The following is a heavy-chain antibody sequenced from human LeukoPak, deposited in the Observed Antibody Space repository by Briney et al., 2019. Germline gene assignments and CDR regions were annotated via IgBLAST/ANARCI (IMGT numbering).Heavy chain of an antibody. CDR3: ARVAAAVPAPYYYMDV. Sequence: GGSLRLSCAASGSTFSSYWMHWVRQAPGKGLVWVSRINSDGSSTSYADSVKGRLTISRDNAKNTLYLQMNSLRAEDTAVYYCARVAAAVPAPYYYMDVWGKGTTVTVSS. J-gene: IGHJ6*03. CDR2: INSDGSST. CDR1: GSTFSSYW. D-gene: IGHD6-13*01. V-gene: IGHV3-74*01.